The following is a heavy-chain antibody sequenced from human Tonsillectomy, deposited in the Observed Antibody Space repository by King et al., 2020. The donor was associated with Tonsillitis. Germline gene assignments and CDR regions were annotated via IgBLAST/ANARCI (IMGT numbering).Heavy chain of an antibody. J-gene: IGHJ2*01. CDR2: IDWDDDK. D-gene: IGHD4-17*01. CDR1: GFSLSTSGMC. CDR3: ARIPPSMTTVTTRDWYFDL. V-gene: IGHV2-70*11. Sequence: RVTLKESGPALVKPTQTLTLTCTFSGFSLSTSGMCVSWIRQPPGRALEWLALIDWDDDKYYSTSLRTRLTISKDTSKNQVVLTMTNMDPVDTATYYCARIPPSMTTVTTRDWYFDLWGRGTLVTVSS.